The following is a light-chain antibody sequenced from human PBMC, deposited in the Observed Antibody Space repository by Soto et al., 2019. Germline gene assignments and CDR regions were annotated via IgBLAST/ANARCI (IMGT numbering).Light chain of an antibody. CDR2: KAS. CDR1: QSISSW. V-gene: IGKV1-5*03. CDR3: QQYNSSSPET. Sequence: DIQMTQSPSTLSASVGDRVTITCRVGQSISSWLAWYQQKPGKAPKLLIYKASSLESGVPSRFSGSGSGTEFTLTISSLQPDDFATYYCQQYNSSSPETFGQGTKVDIK. J-gene: IGKJ1*01.